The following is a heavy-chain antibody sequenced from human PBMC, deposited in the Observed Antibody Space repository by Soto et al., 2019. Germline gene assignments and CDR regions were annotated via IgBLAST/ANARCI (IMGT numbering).Heavy chain of an antibody. J-gene: IGHJ5*02. CDR1: GGSISSVSYS. CDR3: ARAIVGDTPWFDP. CDR2: IYHSGST. V-gene: IGHV4-30-2*01. Sequence: QLQLQESGSGLVKPSQTLSLTCAVSGGSISSVSYSWSWIRQPPGKGLEWIGNIYHSGSTYYNPSLKGRLTISVDRSKNQFSLKLNSVTAADTAVYYCARAIVGDTPWFDPWGQGTLVTVSS. D-gene: IGHD1-26*01.